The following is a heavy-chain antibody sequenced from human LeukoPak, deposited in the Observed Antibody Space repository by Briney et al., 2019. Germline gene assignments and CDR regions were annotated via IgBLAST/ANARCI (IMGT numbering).Heavy chain of an antibody. J-gene: IGHJ4*02. CDR2: ISYDGTNK. D-gene: IGHD3-3*01. V-gene: IGHV3-30*04. CDR3: ARSGIFGILTYFDS. CDR1: GFAFRTYA. Sequence: GGSLRLSCAASGFAFRTYAMHWVRQAPGKGLEWVAVISYDGTNKYYTNSVKARFTISRDFSKNTLYLQMNSLRAEDTAIYYCARSGIFGILTYFDSWGQGTLVTVPS.